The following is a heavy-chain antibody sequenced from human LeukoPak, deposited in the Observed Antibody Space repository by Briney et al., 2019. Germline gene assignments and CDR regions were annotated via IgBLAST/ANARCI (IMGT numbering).Heavy chain of an antibody. V-gene: IGHV3-64*04. CDR2: ISSNGADT. D-gene: IGHD6-19*01. CDR1: GFTFTNFP. J-gene: IGHJ4*02. CDR3: AREESGSSGWYDY. Sequence: PGVSLRLSCAASGFTFTNFPMHWLRQAPGKGLEFVSAISSNGADTYYADSVRGQFTISRDNAKNSLYLQMNSLRAEDTAVYYCAREESGSSGWYDYWGQGTLVTVSS.